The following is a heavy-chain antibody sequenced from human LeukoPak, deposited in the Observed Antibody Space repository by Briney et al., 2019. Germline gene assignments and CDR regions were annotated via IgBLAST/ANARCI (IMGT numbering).Heavy chain of an antibody. CDR3: AKWAVLLWFGESSSGYYFDY. CDR1: GFNFNNYG. D-gene: IGHD3-10*01. V-gene: IGHV3-30*18. J-gene: IGHJ4*02. Sequence: GGSLRLSCAASGFNFNNYGLHWVRQAPGGGLEWVAVVSYDGSKKYYADSVKGRFTISRDNSKNTLYLQMNSLRPEDTAVYYCAKWAVLLWFGESSSGYYFDYWGQGALVTVSS. CDR2: VSYDGSKK.